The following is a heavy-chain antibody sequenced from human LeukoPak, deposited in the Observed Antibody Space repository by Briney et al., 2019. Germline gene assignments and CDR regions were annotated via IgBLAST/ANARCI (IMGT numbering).Heavy chain of an antibody. Sequence: GGSLRLSCAASGFTFDDYVMSWVRQAPGKGLEWVSFIYSGGNTHYSDSVKGRFTISRDNSKNTLYLQMNSLRAEDTAVYYCAKEGPGSYYYMDVWGKGTTVTISS. J-gene: IGHJ6*03. V-gene: IGHV3-66*02. CDR3: AKEGPGSYYYMDV. D-gene: IGHD1-14*01. CDR2: IYSGGNT. CDR1: GFTFDDYV.